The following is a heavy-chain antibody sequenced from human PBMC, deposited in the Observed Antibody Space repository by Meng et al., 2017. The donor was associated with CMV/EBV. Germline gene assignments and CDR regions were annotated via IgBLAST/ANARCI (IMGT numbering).Heavy chain of an antibody. D-gene: IGHD3-16*01. CDR1: GYTFTSYD. Sequence: ASVKVSCKASGYTFTSYDINWVRQATGQGLEWMGWMNPNSGNTGYAQKFQVRVTMTRNTSISTAYMKLSSLRSEDTAVYYCARGTWGVDWFDPWGQGTLVTVSS. CDR2: MNPNSGNT. V-gene: IGHV1-8*01. J-gene: IGHJ5*02. CDR3: ARGTWGVDWFDP.